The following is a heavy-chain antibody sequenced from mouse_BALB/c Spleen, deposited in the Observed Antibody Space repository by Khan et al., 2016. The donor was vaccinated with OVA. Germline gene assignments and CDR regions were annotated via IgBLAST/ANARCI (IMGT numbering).Heavy chain of an antibody. CDR3: ARIKKIVATDVDD. Sequence: QVQLQQPGAELVKAGASVKMSCKASGYTFTSYWMHWVKQRLGQGLEWFAETNPTNGRTYYNEKFKSKAPLTVDKSSSTAYMLLSGLTFEDSAVYYCARIKKIVATDVDDWGQGTTLTVSS. J-gene: IGHJ2*01. CDR1: GYTFTSYW. CDR2: TNPTNGRT. V-gene: IGHV1S81*02. D-gene: IGHD1-1*01.